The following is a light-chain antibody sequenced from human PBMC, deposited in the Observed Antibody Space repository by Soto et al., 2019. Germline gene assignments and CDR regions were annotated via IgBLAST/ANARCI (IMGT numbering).Light chain of an antibody. J-gene: IGKJ1*01. CDR1: QSVSSN. CDR2: GAS. V-gene: IGKV3-15*01. CDR3: QQYNNWPGT. Sequence: ETLMTQSPATLSVSPGERATLSCRARQSVSSNLAWYQQKPGQAPRLLIYGASTRATGIPARFSGSGSGTEFTLTISSLQSEDFAVYYCQQYNNWPGTFGQGTKVEIK.